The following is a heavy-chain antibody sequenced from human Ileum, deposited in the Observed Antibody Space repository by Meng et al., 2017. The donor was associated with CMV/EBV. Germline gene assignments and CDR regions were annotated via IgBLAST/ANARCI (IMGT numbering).Heavy chain of an antibody. CDR3: AKDFNYGDYLDY. D-gene: IGHD4-17*01. CDR1: GFTFSNYA. J-gene: IGHJ4*02. V-gene: IGHV3-23*01. CDR2: ISPSGSST. Sequence: GESLKISCASSGFTFSNYAMNWVRQAPGKGLEWLSRISPSGSSTFYADSIKGRFTISRDNSNNTLFLQMNSLGAEDTAMYYCAKDFNYGDYLDYWGQGTPVTVSS.